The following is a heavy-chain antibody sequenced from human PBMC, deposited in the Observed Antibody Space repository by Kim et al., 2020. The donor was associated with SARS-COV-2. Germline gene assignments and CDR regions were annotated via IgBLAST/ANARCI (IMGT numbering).Heavy chain of an antibody. Sequence: GGSLRLSCAASGFTFSSYWMHWVRQAPGKGLVWVSRINSDGSSTSYADSVKGRFTISRDNAKNTLYLQMNSLRAEDTAVYYCARVLRDDSSSWYVSLGLDYWGQGTLVTVSS. CDR2: INSDGSST. CDR3: ARVLRDDSSSWYVSLGLDY. CDR1: GFTFSSYW. D-gene: IGHD6-13*01. V-gene: IGHV3-74*01. J-gene: IGHJ4*02.